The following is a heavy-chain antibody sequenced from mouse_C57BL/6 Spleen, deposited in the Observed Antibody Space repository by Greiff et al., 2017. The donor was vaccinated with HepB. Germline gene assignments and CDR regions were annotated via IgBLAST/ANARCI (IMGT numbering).Heavy chain of an antibody. J-gene: IGHJ3*01. Sequence: VQLQQSGPELVKPGASVKISCKASGYTFTDYYINWVKQRPGQGLEWIGWIFPGSGSTYYNEKFKGKATLTVDTSSSTAYMQLSSLTSEDSAVYYCASPLYGSSYGFAYWGQGTLVTVSA. CDR1: GYTFTDYY. CDR2: IFPGSGST. V-gene: IGHV1-75*01. CDR3: ASPLYGSSYGFAY. D-gene: IGHD1-1*01.